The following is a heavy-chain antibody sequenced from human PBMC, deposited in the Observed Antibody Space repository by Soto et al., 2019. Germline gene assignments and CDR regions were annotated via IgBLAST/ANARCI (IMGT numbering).Heavy chain of an antibody. V-gene: IGHV4-59*01. D-gene: IGHD6-25*01. CDR2: IYYSGST. J-gene: IGHJ4*02. Sequence: QVQLQESGPGLVKPSETLSLTCTVSGGSISSYYWSWIRQPPGKGLEWIGYIYYSGSTNYNPSLKSRGTISVDTSKNQFSLKLSSVTAADPAVYYCARRYGSVFDFWGQGTLVTVSS. CDR1: GGSISSYY. CDR3: ARRYGSVFDF.